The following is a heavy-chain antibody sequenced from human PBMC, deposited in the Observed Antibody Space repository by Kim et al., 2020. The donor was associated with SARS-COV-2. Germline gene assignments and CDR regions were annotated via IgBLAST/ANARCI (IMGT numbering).Heavy chain of an antibody. CDR3: ITDRVRVGY. CDR2: GTT. D-gene: IGHD3-22*01. Sequence: GTTDSGEPVKGRFTISRDDSKNTLYLQMNSRKTEDAAVYYCITDRVRVGYWGQGTLVTVSS. V-gene: IGHV3-15*01. J-gene: IGHJ4*02.